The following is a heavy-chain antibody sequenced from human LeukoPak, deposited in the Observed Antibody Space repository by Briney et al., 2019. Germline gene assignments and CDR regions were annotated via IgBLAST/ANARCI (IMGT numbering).Heavy chain of an antibody. CDR2: ISWNSGSI. V-gene: IGHV3-9*01. CDR1: GFTFDDYG. Sequence: GGSLRLSCAASGFTFDDYGLSWVRQVPGKGLEWVSGISWNSGSIGYADSVKGRFTISRDNAKNSLYLQMNSLRAEDTALYYCAKGNSLAAVATWDYFDYWGQGTLVTVSS. CDR3: AKGNSLAAVATWDYFDY. D-gene: IGHD6-19*01. J-gene: IGHJ4*02.